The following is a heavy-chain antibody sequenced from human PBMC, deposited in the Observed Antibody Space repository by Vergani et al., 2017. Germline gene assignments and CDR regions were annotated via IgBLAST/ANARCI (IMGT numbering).Heavy chain of an antibody. CDR1: GGTFSSYT. J-gene: IGHJ4*02. Sequence: QVQLVQSGAEVKKPGSSVKVSCKASGGTFSSYTISWVRQAPGQGLEWMGRIIPILGIANYAQKFQGGGTMTEDTATDTAYMERSSLRSEDTAVYYCATGPRFRDSGYDFDYWGQGTLVTVSS. D-gene: IGHD5-12*01. V-gene: IGHV1-69*02. CDR2: IIPILGIA. CDR3: ATGPRFRDSGYDFDY.